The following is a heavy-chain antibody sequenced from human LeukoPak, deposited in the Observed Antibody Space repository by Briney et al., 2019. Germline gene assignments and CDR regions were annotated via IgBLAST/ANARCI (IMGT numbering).Heavy chain of an antibody. CDR1: GYTFTSYD. Sequence: SVKVSCKASGYTFTSYDINWVRQATGQGLEWMGWMNPNSGNTGYAQKFQGRVTMTRNTSISTAYMELSSLRSEDTAVYYCARDPSNSSGWRTFFDYWGQGTLVTVSS. J-gene: IGHJ4*02. CDR3: ARDPSNSSGWRTFFDY. CDR2: MNPNSGNT. V-gene: IGHV1-8*01. D-gene: IGHD6-19*01.